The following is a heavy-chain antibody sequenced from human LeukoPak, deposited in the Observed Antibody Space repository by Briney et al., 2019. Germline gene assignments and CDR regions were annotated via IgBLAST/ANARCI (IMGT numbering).Heavy chain of an antibody. CDR1: GGTFSSYA. V-gene: IGHV1-69*05. D-gene: IGHD4-23*01. CDR2: IIPIFGTA. CDR3: AREDLCGGNVYRCGGSDN. Sequence: SVKVSCKASGGTFSSYAISWVRQAPGQGLEWMGGIIPIFGTANYAQKFQGRVTITTDESTSTAYMELRSLRSDGTAMYYCAREDLCGGNVYRCGGSDNWGQGTLVTVSS. J-gene: IGHJ4*02.